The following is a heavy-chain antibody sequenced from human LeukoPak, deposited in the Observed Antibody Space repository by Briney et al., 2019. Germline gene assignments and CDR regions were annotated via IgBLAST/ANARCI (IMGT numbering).Heavy chain of an antibody. V-gene: IGHV1-46*01. CDR1: GGTFSSYA. Sequence: ASVKVSCKASGGTFSSYAISWVRQAPGQGLEWMGIINPSGGSTSYAQKFQGRVTMTRDMSTSTVYMELSSLRSEDTAVYYCARAYYASTYDFWSGYPLFWFDPWGQGTLVTVSS. J-gene: IGHJ5*02. CDR3: ARAYYASTYDFWSGYPLFWFDP. CDR2: INPSGGST. D-gene: IGHD3-3*01.